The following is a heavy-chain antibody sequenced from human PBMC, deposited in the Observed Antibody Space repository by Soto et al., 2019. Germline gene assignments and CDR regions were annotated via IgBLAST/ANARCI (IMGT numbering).Heavy chain of an antibody. V-gene: IGHV1-24*01. CDR1: GYTLTELS. CDR3: VAGGTSWRQSPFDY. D-gene: IGHD1-1*01. CDR2: FDPEDGKT. Sequence: QVHLIQSGAEVKKPGASVKVSCKVSGYTLTELSMHWVRQAPGKGLEWMGGFDPEDGKTTSAQKFQGRVTVTEDTSTDTAYMELSSLRSEDTAVYYCVAGGTSWRQSPFDYWGQGTLVTVSS. J-gene: IGHJ4*02.